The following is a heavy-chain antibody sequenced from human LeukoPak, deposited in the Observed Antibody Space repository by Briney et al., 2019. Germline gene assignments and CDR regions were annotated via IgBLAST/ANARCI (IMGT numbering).Heavy chain of an antibody. J-gene: IGHJ4*02. D-gene: IGHD3-10*01. CDR2: ITGSGGST. V-gene: IGHV3-23*01. CDR1: GFTFSSSA. Sequence: PGGSLRLSCAASGFTFSSSAMSRVRQAPGKGLEWVSAITGSGGSTYYADSVKGRFTISRDNSKNTLYLQMNSLRAEDTAVYYCAKDPSGEDGVGYFDYWGQGTVVTVSS. CDR3: AKDPSGEDGVGYFDY.